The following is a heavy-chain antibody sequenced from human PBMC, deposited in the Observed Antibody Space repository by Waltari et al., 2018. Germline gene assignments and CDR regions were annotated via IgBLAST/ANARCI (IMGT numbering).Heavy chain of an antibody. Sequence: EEQLVESGGGLVQPGDSLRLSCAASGFTYSNHWMHWVRQAPGKGLVWGSRINGDGSTSNYAESWKGRFTISRDNTKKTLYLQMKRLRVEDTAVYYCARLAPKTYRSPVPGRDYYYGLDVWGQGTTVTVSS. CDR3: ARLAPKTYRSPVPGRDYYYGLDV. V-gene: IGHV3-74*01. CDR1: GFTYSNHW. D-gene: IGHD6-13*01. J-gene: IGHJ6*02. CDR2: INGDGSTS.